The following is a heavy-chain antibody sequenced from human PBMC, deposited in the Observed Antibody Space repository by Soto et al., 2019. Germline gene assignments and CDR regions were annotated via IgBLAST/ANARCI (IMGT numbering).Heavy chain of an antibody. J-gene: IGHJ6*02. CDR2: IYYSGST. Sequence: GPGPEGASETLSLTCTVSGGSISSGDYFWSWIRQPPGKGLEWIGYIYYSGSTYYNPSLKSRLSISVDTSKNQFSLKLSSVTAADTAVYYCAREGHSGYDYVGYYYGMDVWGQGTTVTVSS. V-gene: IGHV4-30-4*01. CDR3: AREGHSGYDYVGYYYGMDV. D-gene: IGHD5-12*01. CDR1: GGSISSGDYF.